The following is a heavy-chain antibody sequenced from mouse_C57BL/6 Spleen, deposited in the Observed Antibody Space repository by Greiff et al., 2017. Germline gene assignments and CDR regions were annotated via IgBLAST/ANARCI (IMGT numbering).Heavy chain of an antibody. J-gene: IGHJ4*01. CDR3: ARGRGYYAMDY. Sequence: EVQGVESGGGLVKPGGSLKLSCAASGFTFSSYAMSWVRQTPEKRLEWVATISDGGSYTYYPDNVKGRFTISRDNAKNNLYLQMSHLKSEDTAMYYCARGRGYYAMDYWGQGTSVTVSS. D-gene: IGHD3-3*01. V-gene: IGHV5-4*01. CDR1: GFTFSSYA. CDR2: ISDGGSYT.